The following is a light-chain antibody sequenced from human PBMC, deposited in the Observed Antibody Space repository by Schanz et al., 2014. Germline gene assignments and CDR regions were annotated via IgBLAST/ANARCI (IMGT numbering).Light chain of an antibody. CDR1: SSNIGLSY. CDR3: GTWDGRLSNWV. Sequence: QSVLTQPPSVSAAPGQKVTISCSGSSSNIGLSYVSWYQQLPGTAPKVLIYANDKRPSEIPDRFSGSKSGTSATLDIAVVQAADEADYYCGTWDGRLSNWVFGGGTKLTVL. CDR2: AND. V-gene: IGLV1-51*01. J-gene: IGLJ3*02.